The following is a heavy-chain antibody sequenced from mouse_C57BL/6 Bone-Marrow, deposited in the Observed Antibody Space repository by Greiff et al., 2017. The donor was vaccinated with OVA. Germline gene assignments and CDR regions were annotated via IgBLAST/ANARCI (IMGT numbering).Heavy chain of an antibody. Sequence: EVKLVESGGGLVKPGGSLKLSCAASGFTFSSYAMSWVRQTPEKRLEWVATISDGGSYTYYPDNVKGRFTISRDNAKNNLYLQMSNLKSEDTAMYYCARGGYGNYYFDYWGQGTTLTVSS. CDR3: ARGGYGNYYFDY. J-gene: IGHJ2*01. CDR1: GFTFSSYA. CDR2: ISDGGSYT. D-gene: IGHD2-10*02. V-gene: IGHV5-4*03.